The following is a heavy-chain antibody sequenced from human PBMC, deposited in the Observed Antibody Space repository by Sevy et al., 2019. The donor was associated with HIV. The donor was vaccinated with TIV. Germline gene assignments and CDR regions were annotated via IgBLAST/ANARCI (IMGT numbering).Heavy chain of an antibody. CDR1: GFTFSSYA. V-gene: IGHV3-64*02. D-gene: IGHD6-19*01. CDR3: ALSSGWWEVDDAFDM. Sequence: GGSLRLSCAASGFTFSSYAMHWVRQAPGRGLECVSGISSNGGGTYFADSVRGRFTISRDNAKNTLYLQMGSLRPEDMAVYYCALSSGWWEVDDAFDMWGQGTMVTVSS. J-gene: IGHJ3*02. CDR2: ISSNGGGT.